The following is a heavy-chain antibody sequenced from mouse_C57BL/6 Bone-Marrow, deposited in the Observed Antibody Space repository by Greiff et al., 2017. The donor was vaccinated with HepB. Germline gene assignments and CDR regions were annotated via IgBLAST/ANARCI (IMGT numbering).Heavy chain of an antibody. D-gene: IGHD1-1*01. J-gene: IGHJ1*03. CDR1: GYTFTDYN. CDR2: INPNNGGT. CDR3: ARRGVLLRSPWYFDV. Sequence: VQLKQSGPELVKPGASVKIPCKASGYTFTDYNMDWVKQSHGKSLEWIGDINPNNGGTIYNQKFKGKATLTVDKSSSTAYMELRSLTSEDTAVYYCARRGVLLRSPWYFDVWGTGTTVTVSS. V-gene: IGHV1-18*01.